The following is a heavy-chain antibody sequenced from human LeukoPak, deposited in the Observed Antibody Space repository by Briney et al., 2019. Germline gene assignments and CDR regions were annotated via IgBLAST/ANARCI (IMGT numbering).Heavy chain of an antibody. CDR1: GFTFRTYA. V-gene: IGHV3-30-3*01. D-gene: IGHD2-15*01. CDR2: IPYDGSNK. CDR3: AREGCSGGSCYSFDY. Sequence: GGSLRLSCAASGFTFRTYAMSWVRQAPGKGLEWVAVIPYDGSNKYYADSVKGRFTISRDNSKNTLYLQMNSLRAEDTAVYYCAREGCSGGSCYSFDYWGQGTLVTVSS. J-gene: IGHJ4*02.